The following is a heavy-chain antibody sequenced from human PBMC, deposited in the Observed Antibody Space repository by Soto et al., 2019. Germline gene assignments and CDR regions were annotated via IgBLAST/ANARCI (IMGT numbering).Heavy chain of an antibody. J-gene: IGHJ6*03. D-gene: IGHD3-10*01. Sequence: ASVKVSCKASGGTFSSYTISCVRQAPGQGLEWMGRIIPILGIANYAQKFQGRVTITADKSTSTAYMELSSLRSEDTAVYYCAREKYYGSGSGHYYYYMDVWGKGTTVTVSS. CDR2: IIPILGIA. V-gene: IGHV1-69*04. CDR3: AREKYYGSGSGHYYYYMDV. CDR1: GGTFSSYT.